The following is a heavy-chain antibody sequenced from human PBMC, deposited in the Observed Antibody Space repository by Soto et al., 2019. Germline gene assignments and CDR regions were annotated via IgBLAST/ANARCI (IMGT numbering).Heavy chain of an antibody. CDR3: ARRFGSSGYYVTVGAFDI. V-gene: IGHV5-51*01. CDR2: IYPGDSDT. Sequence: GESLKISCKGSGYSFTSYWIGWVRQMPGKGLEWMGIIYPGDSDTRYSPSFQGQVTISADKSISTAYLQWSSLKASDTAMYYCARRFGSSGYYVTVGAFDIWGQGTMVTVSS. D-gene: IGHD3-22*01. J-gene: IGHJ3*02. CDR1: GYSFTSYW.